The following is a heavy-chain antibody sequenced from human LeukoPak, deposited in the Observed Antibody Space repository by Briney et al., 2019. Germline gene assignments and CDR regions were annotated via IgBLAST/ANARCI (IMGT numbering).Heavy chain of an antibody. Sequence: GASVKLSCKASGYTFSGHYLHWVRQAPGQGLEWMGRINPNTGVTQYTENFQGRVTMTGDTSISTDYMELNGLRSDDTAIYYCARTCIQLFTPDFDLWGQGTLVTASS. CDR1: GYTFSGHY. D-gene: IGHD5-18*01. CDR2: INPNTGVT. V-gene: IGHV1-2*06. CDR3: ARTCIQLFTPDFDL. J-gene: IGHJ4*02.